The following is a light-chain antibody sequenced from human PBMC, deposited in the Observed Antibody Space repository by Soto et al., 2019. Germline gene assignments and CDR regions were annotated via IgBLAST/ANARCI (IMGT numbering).Light chain of an antibody. CDR1: RSVLHSSNNENS. J-gene: IGKJ5*01. CDR3: QQYYTAIA. Sequence: DVGMTQSTESLAVSLGERATINFTSSRSVLHSSNNENSLAWYQQKAGQRPKLLIYRASTRESGVPDRISGSGSGTDFTLTISSLQAEDVAVYYCQQYYTAIAFGQGTRLEI. CDR2: RAS. V-gene: IGKV4-1*01.